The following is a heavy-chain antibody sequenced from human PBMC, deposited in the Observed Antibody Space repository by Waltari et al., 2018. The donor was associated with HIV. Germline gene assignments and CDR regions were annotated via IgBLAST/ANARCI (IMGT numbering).Heavy chain of an antibody. CDR1: AYPFIDYG. Sequence: QVQLEQSGAEVKKPGASVKVSCKASAYPFIDYGISWVRQAPGQGLWWCGWISTDNGPANEARNFQGGLTMTTATSTRTAYMQLRRLRSAATAVYYCARDIAGATFADGMDVWGQGTTVIVSS. J-gene: IGHJ6*02. CDR3: ARDIAGATFADGMDV. V-gene: IGHV1-18*01. D-gene: IGHD1-26*01. CDR2: ISTDNGPA.